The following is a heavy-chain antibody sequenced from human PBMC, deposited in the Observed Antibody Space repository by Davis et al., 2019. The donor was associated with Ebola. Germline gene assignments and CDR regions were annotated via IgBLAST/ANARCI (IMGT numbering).Heavy chain of an antibody. V-gene: IGHV3-33*08. CDR2: IWYDGSNK. D-gene: IGHD3-3*01. CDR3: ARPYYDFWSGYFDY. J-gene: IGHJ4*02. Sequence: PGGSLRLSCVASGFTFSTYGMHWVRQAPGKGLEWVAVIWYDGSNKYYADSVKGRFTISRDNSKNTLYLQMNSLRAEDTAVYYCARPYYDFWSGYFDYWGQGTLVTVSS. CDR1: GFTFSTYG.